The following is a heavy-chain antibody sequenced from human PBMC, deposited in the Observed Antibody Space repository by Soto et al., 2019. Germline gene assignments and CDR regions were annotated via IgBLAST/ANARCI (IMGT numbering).Heavy chain of an antibody. Sequence: PSETLSLTCSVSGASISRDHWNWIRQPPGKGLEWIGDYSGSANYNPSLKSRVTISVDRSKNQFSLKLSSVTAADTAVYYCARDHLGAYHAFDIWGQGTMVTVSS. V-gene: IGHV4-59*12. D-gene: IGHD7-27*01. CDR1: GASISRDH. CDR2: YSGSA. J-gene: IGHJ3*02. CDR3: ARDHLGAYHAFDI.